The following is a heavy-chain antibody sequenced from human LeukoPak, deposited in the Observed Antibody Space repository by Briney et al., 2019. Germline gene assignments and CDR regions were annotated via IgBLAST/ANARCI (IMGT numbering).Heavy chain of an antibody. CDR1: GGSISSYY. D-gene: IGHD2-15*01. CDR2: IYYSGST. Sequence: SETLSLTCTVSGGSISSYYWTWIRQPPGKGLEWIGYIYYSGSTNYNPSLKSRVTISVDTSKNQFSLKLSSVTAADTAVYYCARFCSGGRCPEYWGQGTLVTVSS. CDR3: ARFCSGGRCPEY. V-gene: IGHV4-59*01. J-gene: IGHJ4*02.